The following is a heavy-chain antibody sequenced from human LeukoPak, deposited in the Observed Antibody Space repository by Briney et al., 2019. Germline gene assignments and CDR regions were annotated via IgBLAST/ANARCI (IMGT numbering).Heavy chain of an antibody. V-gene: IGHV3-53*01. CDR1: GFTVSRNY. CDR2: LYSDGST. D-gene: IGHD4/OR15-4a*01. Sequence: PGGSLRLSCAASGFTVSRNYMSWVRQAPGKGLEWVSVLYSDGSTYHADSVKGRFTISRDNSKNTLYLQMNSLRAEDTAVYYCARAPYGDNGYPAEVADYWGQGTLVTVSS. CDR3: ARAPYGDNGYPAEVADY. J-gene: IGHJ4*02.